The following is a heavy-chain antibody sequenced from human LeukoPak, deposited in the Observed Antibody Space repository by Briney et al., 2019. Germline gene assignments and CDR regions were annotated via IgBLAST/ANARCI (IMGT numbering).Heavy chain of an antibody. D-gene: IGHD3-3*01. V-gene: IGHV3-74*01. CDR1: GFTFSSYW. J-gene: IGHJ4*02. CDR2: ISSDGSIT. CDR3: VRAVGGNDGRTFGY. Sequence: PGGSLRLSCAASGFTFSSYWMHWVRQAPGKGLVWVSHISSDGSITDYTDSVKGRFTISRDNAKNTLYLQMNSLRAEDTAMYYCVRAVGGNDGRTFGYWAQGTLVTVSS.